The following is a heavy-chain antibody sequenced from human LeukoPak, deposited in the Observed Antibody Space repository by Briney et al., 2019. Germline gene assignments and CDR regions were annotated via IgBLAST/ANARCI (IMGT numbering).Heavy chain of an antibody. Sequence: PGGSLRLSCAASGFTFTSYAMSWVRQAPGKGLEWVSGISASGSNTYYADSVKGRFTISRDNSKNTLYLQMNSLRAEDTAVYYCAKSYYYGPMDVWGRGTTVTVSS. CDR2: ISASGSNT. CDR3: AKSYYYGPMDV. V-gene: IGHV3-23*01. D-gene: IGHD3-10*01. J-gene: IGHJ6*02. CDR1: GFTFTSYA.